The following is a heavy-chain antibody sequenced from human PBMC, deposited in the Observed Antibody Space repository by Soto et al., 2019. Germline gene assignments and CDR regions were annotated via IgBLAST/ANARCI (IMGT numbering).Heavy chain of an antibody. CDR2: ISYDGSNK. Sequence: PGGSLRLSCAATGSTFSSYAMHWVRQAPGKGLEWVAVISYDGSNKYYADSVKGRFTISRDNSKNTLYLQMNSLRAEDTAVYYCARDQYSIVGATPGYYFDYWGQGTLVTVSS. J-gene: IGHJ4*02. D-gene: IGHD1-26*01. V-gene: IGHV3-30-3*01. CDR3: ARDQYSIVGATPGYYFDY. CDR1: GSTFSSYA.